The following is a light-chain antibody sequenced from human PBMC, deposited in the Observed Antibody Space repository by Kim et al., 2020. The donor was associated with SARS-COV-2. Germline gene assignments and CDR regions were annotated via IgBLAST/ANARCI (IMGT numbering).Light chain of an antibody. V-gene: IGLV1-47*01. CDR2: KND. CDR1: NSKIGREY. CDR3: AGWDDTLSGIF. J-gene: IGLJ2*01. Sequence: GQRVNMSCSGSNSKIGREYVNWYQQLPGTAPKVVIHKNDQRPSGGPDRFSGSKSGTSASLAISGLRSEDEGDYYCAGWDDTLSGIFFGGGTQLTVL.